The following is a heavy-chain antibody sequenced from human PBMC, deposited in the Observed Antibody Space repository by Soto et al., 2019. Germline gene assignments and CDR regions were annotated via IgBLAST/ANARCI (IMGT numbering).Heavy chain of an antibody. J-gene: IGHJ4*02. D-gene: IGHD4-17*01. V-gene: IGHV3-23*01. CDR1: GFTFHEYT. CDR2: IYGAASGI. Sequence: GGSLRLSCAASGFTFHEYTMNWVRQAPGKGLEWVSGIYGAASGIYYADSVRGRFTISRDNSRNTVYLQMNNLRAEDTAVYYCAKDRHPDGVWDIDWWGQGARVTVSS. CDR3: AKDRHPDGVWDIDW.